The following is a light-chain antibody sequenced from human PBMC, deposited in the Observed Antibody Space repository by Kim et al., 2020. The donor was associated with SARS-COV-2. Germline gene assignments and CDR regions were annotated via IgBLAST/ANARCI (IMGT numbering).Light chain of an antibody. CDR2: AAS. CDR1: QSVSSC. V-gene: IGKV3-11*01. CDR3: QQGSDWPLT. Sequence: EIVLIQSPATLSLSPGERATLSCRASQSVSSCLAWYQQKPGQAPRLLIYAASNRATGIPARLSGSGSGTDFTLTISSLEPEDFAVYYCQQGSDWPLTFGGRTKVDIK. J-gene: IGKJ4*01.